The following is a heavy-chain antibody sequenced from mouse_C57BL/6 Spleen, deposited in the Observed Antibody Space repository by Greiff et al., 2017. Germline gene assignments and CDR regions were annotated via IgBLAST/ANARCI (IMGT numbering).Heavy chain of an antibody. Sequence: EVQLQQSGPGLVKPSQSLSLTCSVTGYSITSGYYWNWIRQFPGNKLEWMGYISYDGSNNYNPSLKNRSSITRDTSKNQFFLKLNSVTTEDTATYYCARDSDYGRGFDYWGQGTTLTVSS. V-gene: IGHV3-6*01. CDR2: ISYDGSN. CDR3: ARDSDYGRGFDY. CDR1: GYSITSGYY. J-gene: IGHJ2*01. D-gene: IGHD2-4*01.